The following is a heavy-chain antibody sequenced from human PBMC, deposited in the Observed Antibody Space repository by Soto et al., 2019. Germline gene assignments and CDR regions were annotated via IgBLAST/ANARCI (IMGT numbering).Heavy chain of an antibody. CDR2: ISAYNGNT. CDR3: ARGYCSSTRCPECYYYYMDV. Sequence: QVQLVQSGAEVKKPGASVKVSCRASGYTFTSYGLSWVRQAPGQGLEWMGWISAYNGNTEYAQKFQGRVTMTTDKSTSTANMELRSLRSDDTAVYYCARGYCSSTRCPECYYYYMDVWGKGTTVTVSS. V-gene: IGHV1-18*01. D-gene: IGHD2-2*01. CDR1: GYTFTSYG. J-gene: IGHJ6*03.